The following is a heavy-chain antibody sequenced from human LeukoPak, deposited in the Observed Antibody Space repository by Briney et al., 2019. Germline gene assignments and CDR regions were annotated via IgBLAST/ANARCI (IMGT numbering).Heavy chain of an antibody. D-gene: IGHD6-13*01. J-gene: IGHJ4*02. V-gene: IGHV3-48*04. CDR3: ARGGPAAGRFDY. CDR1: GFTFSSYW. CDR2: ISSSGSTI. Sequence: GSLRLSCAASGFTFSSYWMSWVRQAPGKGLEWVSYISSSGSTIYYADSVKGRFTISRDNAKNSLYLQMDSLRAEDTAVYYCARGGPAAGRFDYWGQGTLVTVSS.